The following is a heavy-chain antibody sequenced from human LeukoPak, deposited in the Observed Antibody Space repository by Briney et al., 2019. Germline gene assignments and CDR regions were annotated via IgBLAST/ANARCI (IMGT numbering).Heavy chain of an antibody. CDR1: GYNFTSYW. CDR3: ARHASLLWFGELPESGMDV. J-gene: IGHJ6*02. V-gene: IGHV5-51*01. D-gene: IGHD3-10*01. Sequence: PGESLKISCKGSGYNFTSYWIGWVRQMPGKGLEWMGIIYPGDSDTRYSPSFQGQVTISADKSISTAYLQWSSLKASDTAMYYCARHASLLWFGELPESGMDVWGQGTTVTVSS. CDR2: IYPGDSDT.